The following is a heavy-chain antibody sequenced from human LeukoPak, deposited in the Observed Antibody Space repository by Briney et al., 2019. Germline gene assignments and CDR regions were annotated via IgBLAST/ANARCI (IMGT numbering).Heavy chain of an antibody. Sequence: SETRSLTCTVSGVSMSAYQWSWVRQSPEKGLEWIGCINTKGETSYNPSLKSRVTTSVDTSKSQFSLRLTSVTAADTAVYYCATSNDAKIAPFDHWGQGAPVTVSS. CDR3: ATSNDAKIAPFDH. CDR1: GVSMSAYQ. J-gene: IGHJ4*02. D-gene: IGHD2-21*01. V-gene: IGHV4-4*09. CDR2: INTKGET.